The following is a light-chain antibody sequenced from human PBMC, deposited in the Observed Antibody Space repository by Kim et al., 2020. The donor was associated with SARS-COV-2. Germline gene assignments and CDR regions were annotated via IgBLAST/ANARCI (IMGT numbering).Light chain of an antibody. CDR2: GKN. CDR1: SLRSYY. CDR3: NSRDSSGNHLNVV. V-gene: IGLV3-19*01. Sequence: GQTVRITGQGDSLRSYYASWYQQKPGQAPVLVIYGKNNRPAGIPDRFSGSSSENTASLTITGAQAEDEADYYCNSRDSSGNHLNVVFGGGTQLTVL. J-gene: IGLJ2*01.